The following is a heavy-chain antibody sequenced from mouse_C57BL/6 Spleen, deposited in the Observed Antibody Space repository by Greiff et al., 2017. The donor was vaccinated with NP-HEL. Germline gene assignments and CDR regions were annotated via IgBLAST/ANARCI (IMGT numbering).Heavy chain of an antibody. Sequence: VMLVESGAELVKPGASVKISCKASGYAFSSYWMNWVKQRPGKGLEWIGQIYPGDGDTNYNGKFKGKATLTADKSSSTAYMQLSSLTSEDSAVYFCARALANWGFDYWGQGTTLTVSS. CDR2: IYPGDGDT. J-gene: IGHJ2*01. CDR1: GYAFSSYW. D-gene: IGHD4-1*01. V-gene: IGHV1-80*01. CDR3: ARALANWGFDY.